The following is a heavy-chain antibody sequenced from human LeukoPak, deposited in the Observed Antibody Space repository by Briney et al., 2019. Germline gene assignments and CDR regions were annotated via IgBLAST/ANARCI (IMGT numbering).Heavy chain of an antibody. V-gene: IGHV3-21*04. J-gene: IGHJ6*03. CDR1: GFTFSSYS. CDR2: ISSSSSYI. Sequence: GGSLRLSCAASGFTFSSYSMNWVRQAPGKGLEWVSSISSSSSYIYYADSVKGRFTISRDNAKNSLYLQMNSLRAEDTALYYCARDNGGSGSYFYYYYYMDVWGKGTTVTVSS. D-gene: IGHD3-10*01. CDR3: ARDNGGSGSYFYYYYYMDV.